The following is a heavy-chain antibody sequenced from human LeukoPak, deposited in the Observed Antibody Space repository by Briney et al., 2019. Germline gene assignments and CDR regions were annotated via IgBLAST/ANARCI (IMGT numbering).Heavy chain of an antibody. D-gene: IGHD3-22*01. CDR2: IKADGSDK. Sequence: TGGSLRLSCAASGFTFTAYSMTWVRQAPGKGLEWVANIKADGSDKYYVDSVKGRFTISRDKAKNTLYLEMISLRVEDTAVYYCTRDPYDRGGYGAFDLWGLGTTITVSS. J-gene: IGHJ3*01. CDR3: TRDPYDRGGYGAFDL. CDR1: GFTFTAYS. V-gene: IGHV3-7*01.